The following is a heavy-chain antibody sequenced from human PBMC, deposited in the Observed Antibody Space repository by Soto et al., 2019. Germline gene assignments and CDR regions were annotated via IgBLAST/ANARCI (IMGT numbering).Heavy chain of an antibody. CDR3: AHSSGDYGDYVVY. CDR2: IYYSGST. CDR1: GGSISSGGYY. V-gene: IGHV4-31*03. D-gene: IGHD4-17*01. J-gene: IGHJ4*02. Sequence: TSETLSLTCTVSGGSISSGGYYWSWIRQHPGKGLEWIGYIYYSGSTYYNPSLKSRVTISVDTSKNQFSLKLSSVTAADTATYYCAHSSGDYGDYVVYWGQGTLVTVSS.